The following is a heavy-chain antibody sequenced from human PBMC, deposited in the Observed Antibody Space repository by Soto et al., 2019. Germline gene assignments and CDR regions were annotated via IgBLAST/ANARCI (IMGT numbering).Heavy chain of an antibody. J-gene: IGHJ4*02. D-gene: IGHD6-13*01. V-gene: IGHV1-69*13. Sequence: SVKGYCKASGGPFSSYAISLVRQAPGQGLEWMGGIIPIFGTANYAQKFQGRVTITADESTSTAYMELSSLRSEDTAVYYCARGGGSSWYEPFDYWGQGTMVTVSS. CDR2: IIPIFGTA. CDR1: GGPFSSYA. CDR3: ARGGGSSWYEPFDY.